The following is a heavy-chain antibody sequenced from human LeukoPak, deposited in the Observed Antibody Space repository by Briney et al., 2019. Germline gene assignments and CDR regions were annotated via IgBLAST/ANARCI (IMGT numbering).Heavy chain of an antibody. V-gene: IGHV1-8*01. J-gene: IGHJ5*02. D-gene: IGHD3-10*01. CDR1: GYTFTSYD. Sequence: ASVKVSCKASGYTFTSYDINWVRQATGQGLEWMGWINPNSGNTGYAQKFQGRVTMTRNTSISTAYMELSSLRSEDTAVYYCARGSGAPYGSGRGKFDPWGQGTLVTVSS. CDR2: INPNSGNT. CDR3: ARGSGAPYGSGRGKFDP.